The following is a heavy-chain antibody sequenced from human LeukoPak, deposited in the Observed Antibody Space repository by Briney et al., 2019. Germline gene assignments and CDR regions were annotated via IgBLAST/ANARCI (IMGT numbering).Heavy chain of an antibody. CDR1: GGSVSSGSYY. J-gene: IGHJ3*02. D-gene: IGHD7-27*01. CDR2: IYYSGST. CDR3: ARGGLGIGAFDI. Sequence: SETLSLTCTVSGGSVSSGSYYWSWIRQPPGKGLEWIGYIYYSGSTNYNPSLKSRVTISVDTSKNQFSLKLSSVTAADTVVYYCARGGLGIGAFDIWGQGTMVTVSS. V-gene: IGHV4-61*01.